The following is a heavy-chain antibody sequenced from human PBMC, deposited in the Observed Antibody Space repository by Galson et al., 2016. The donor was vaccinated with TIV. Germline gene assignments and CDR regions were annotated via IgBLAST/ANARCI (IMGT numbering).Heavy chain of an antibody. CDR3: AQVYYSYGSGTYYV. CDR2: ISGSGGTT. V-gene: IGHV3-23*01. CDR1: GFTFTNYA. D-gene: IGHD3-10*01. J-gene: IGHJ4*02. Sequence: SLRLSCAASGFTFTNYAMSWVRQAPGKGLEWVSAISGSGGTTFYAYSAKGRFTISRDNAKNTLYLQMNSLRAEDTAVYYCAQVYYSYGSGTYYVWGQGTLVTVSS.